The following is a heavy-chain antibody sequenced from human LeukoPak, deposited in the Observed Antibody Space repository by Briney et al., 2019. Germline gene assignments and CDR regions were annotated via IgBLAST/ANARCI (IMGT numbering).Heavy chain of an antibody. Sequence: GGSLRLSCAASGFTFSSYWMSWVRQAPGKGLEWVANIKQDGSEKYYVDSVKGRFTISRDNAKNSLYLQMNSLRAEDTAVYYCARGDYYGSGSYYPDYWGQGTLVTVSS. J-gene: IGHJ4*02. CDR1: GFTFSSYW. CDR2: IKQDGSEK. V-gene: IGHV3-7*01. CDR3: ARGDYYGSGSYYPDY. D-gene: IGHD3-10*01.